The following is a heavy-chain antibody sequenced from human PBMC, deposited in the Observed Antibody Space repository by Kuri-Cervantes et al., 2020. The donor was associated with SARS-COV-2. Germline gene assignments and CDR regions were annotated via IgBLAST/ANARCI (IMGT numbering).Heavy chain of an antibody. D-gene: IGHD6-19*01. CDR2: ISSSSSYI. CDR1: GFTFSDYY. V-gene: IGHV3-11*06. CDR3: ASSGTLIAVAGGRLSWFDP. Sequence: GESLKISCAASGFTFSDYYMSWIRQAPGKGLEWVSSISSSSSYIYYADSVKGRFTISRDNAKNSLYLQMNSLRAEDTAVYYCASSGTLIAVAGGRLSWFDPWGQGTLVTVSS. J-gene: IGHJ5*02.